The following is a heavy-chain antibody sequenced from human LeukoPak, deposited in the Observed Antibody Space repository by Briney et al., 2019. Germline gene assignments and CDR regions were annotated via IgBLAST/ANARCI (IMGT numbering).Heavy chain of an antibody. CDR2: ISGDGSST. J-gene: IGHJ5*02. CDR1: EFTFSSYW. V-gene: IGHV3-74*01. Sequence: GGSLRLSCAASEFTFSSYWMHWVRQAPGEGPVWVSRISGDGSSTSYADSVKGRFTISRDNGKNTLYLQMNSLRAEDTAVYYCARRVDATRWYDPWGQGTLVTVSS. CDR3: ARRVDATRWYDP. D-gene: IGHD2-15*01.